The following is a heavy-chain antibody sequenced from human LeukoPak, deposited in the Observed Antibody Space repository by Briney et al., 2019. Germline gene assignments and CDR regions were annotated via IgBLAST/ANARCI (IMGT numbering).Heavy chain of an antibody. D-gene: IGHD2-2*01. V-gene: IGHV3-21*01. CDR1: GFTFSSYS. J-gene: IGHJ6*02. CDR3: ARVGGYCSSTSCYDVYYYYYGMDV. Sequence: KPGGSLRLSCAASGFTFSSYSMNWVRQAPGKGREWVSSISSSSSYIYYADSVKGRFTISRDNAKNSLYLQMNSLRAEDTAVYYCARVGGYCSSTSCYDVYYYYYGMDVWGQGTTVTVSS. CDR2: ISSSSSYI.